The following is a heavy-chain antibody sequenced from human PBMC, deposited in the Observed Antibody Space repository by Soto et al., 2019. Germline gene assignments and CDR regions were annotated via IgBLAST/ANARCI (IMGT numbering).Heavy chain of an antibody. CDR3: AKEYVITMVRGVITFPYGMDV. J-gene: IGHJ6*02. Sequence: GGSLRHCCAASGFTFSSYAMRWVRQAPGKGLEWVSAISGSGGSTYYADSVKGRFTISRDNSKNTLYLQMNSLRAEDTAVYYCAKEYVITMVRGVITFPYGMDVWGQGTTVTVS. CDR1: GFTFSSYA. D-gene: IGHD3-10*01. CDR2: ISGSGGST. V-gene: IGHV3-23*01.